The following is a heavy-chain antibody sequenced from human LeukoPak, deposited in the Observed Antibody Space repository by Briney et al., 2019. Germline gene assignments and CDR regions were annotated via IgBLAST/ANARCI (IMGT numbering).Heavy chain of an antibody. CDR2: ISFDGSNK. Sequence: GSLRLSCAASGFTFSSYGMHWVRQASSKGLEWVAVISFDGSNKYYADSVKGRFTISRDNSKNTLYLQMNSLKPEDTAVYYCAKSSLTGPGDYYGMDVWGQGTPVTVSS. D-gene: IGHD2-8*02. CDR1: GFTFSSYG. V-gene: IGHV3-30*18. CDR3: AKSSLTGPGDYYGMDV. J-gene: IGHJ6*02.